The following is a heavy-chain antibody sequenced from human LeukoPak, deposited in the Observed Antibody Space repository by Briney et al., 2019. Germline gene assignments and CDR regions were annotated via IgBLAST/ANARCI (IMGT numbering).Heavy chain of an antibody. J-gene: IGHJ4*02. CDR2: INTDGTVT. Sequence: GGSLRLSCAASGFTFSKYWMLWVRQARGKGLESVSRINTDGTVTTYADSVKGRFTISRDNADNTMFLQMNSVRDEDTAVYYCATKQWLAPPPDSWGQGTPVTVSS. CDR1: GFTFSKYW. V-gene: IGHV3-74*01. D-gene: IGHD6-19*01. CDR3: ATKQWLAPPPDS.